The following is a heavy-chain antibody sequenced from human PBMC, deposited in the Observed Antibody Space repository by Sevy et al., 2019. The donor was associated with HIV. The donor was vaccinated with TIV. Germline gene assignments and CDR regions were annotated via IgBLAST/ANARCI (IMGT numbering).Heavy chain of an antibody. CDR3: ASAPVYYYDSSGYFSQPAYYFDY. D-gene: IGHD3-22*01. J-gene: IGHJ4*02. CDR1: GFTFSSYA. Sequence: GGSLRLSCAASGFTFSSYAMHWVRQAPGKGLEWVAVISYDGSNKYYADSVKGRFTISRDNSKNTLYLQMNSLRAEDTAVYYCASAPVYYYDSSGYFSQPAYYFDYWGQGTLVTVSS. V-gene: IGHV3-30*04. CDR2: ISYDGSNK.